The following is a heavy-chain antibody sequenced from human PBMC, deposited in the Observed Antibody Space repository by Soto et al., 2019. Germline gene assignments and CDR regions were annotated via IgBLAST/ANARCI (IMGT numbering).Heavy chain of an antibody. Sequence: SETLSLTCTVSGGSISSSSYYWGWIRQPPGKGLEWIGSIYYSGSTYYNPSLKSRVTISVSTSKNQFSLKLSSVTAADTAGYYCARHKGPQLRFLEWLIGVDFDYWGQGTLVTVSS. J-gene: IGHJ4*02. V-gene: IGHV4-39*01. CDR1: GGSISSSSYY. CDR3: ARHKGPQLRFLEWLIGVDFDY. D-gene: IGHD3-3*01. CDR2: IYYSGST.